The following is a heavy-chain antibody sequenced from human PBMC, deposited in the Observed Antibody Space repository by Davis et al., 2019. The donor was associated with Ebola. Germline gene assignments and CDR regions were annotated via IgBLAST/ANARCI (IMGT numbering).Heavy chain of an antibody. D-gene: IGHD6-13*01. CDR2: IKQDGSEK. Sequence: GESLKISCAASGFTFSSYWMSWVRRAPGKGLEWVANIKQDGSEKYYVDSVKGRFTISRDNAKNSLYLQMNSLRAEDTAVYYCAREPLAAAGYNWFDPWGQGTLVTVSS. J-gene: IGHJ5*02. V-gene: IGHV3-7*01. CDR3: AREPLAAAGYNWFDP. CDR1: GFTFSSYW.